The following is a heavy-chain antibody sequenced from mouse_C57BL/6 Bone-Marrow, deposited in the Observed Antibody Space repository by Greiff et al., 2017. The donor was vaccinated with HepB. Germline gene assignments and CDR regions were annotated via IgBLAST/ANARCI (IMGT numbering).Heavy chain of an antibody. V-gene: IGHV1-54*01. CDR1: GYAFTNYL. Sequence: VQLQQSGAELVRPGTSVKVSCKASGYAFTNYLIEWVKQRPGQGLEWIGVINPGSGGTNYNEKFKGKATLTADKSSSTAYMQLSSLTSEDSAVYFCARFRTAYYFDYWGQGTTLTVSS. D-gene: IGHD1-2*01. CDR3: ARFRTAYYFDY. CDR2: INPGSGGT. J-gene: IGHJ2*01.